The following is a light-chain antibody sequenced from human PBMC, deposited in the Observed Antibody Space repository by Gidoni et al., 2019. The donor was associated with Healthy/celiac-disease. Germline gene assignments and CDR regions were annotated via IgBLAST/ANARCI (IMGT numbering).Light chain of an antibody. Sequence: QSVLPQPPSVSGPPGQSVTLPCTGSSSNIGAGYDVHWYQQLPGTAPKLLTYGNSKRPSGVPDRFSGSKSGTSASLAITGLQAEDEADYYCQSYDSSLSGYVFGGGTKLTVL. CDR3: QSYDSSLSGYV. V-gene: IGLV1-40*01. CDR2: GNS. CDR1: SSNIGAGYD. J-gene: IGLJ3*02.